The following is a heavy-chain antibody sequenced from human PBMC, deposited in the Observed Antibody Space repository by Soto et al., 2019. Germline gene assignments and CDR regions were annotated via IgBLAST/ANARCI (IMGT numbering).Heavy chain of an antibody. CDR2: IKQDGSEK. CDR3: ARKYHGDYFYYYGMDV. J-gene: IGHJ6*02. CDR1: GFTFSSYW. D-gene: IGHD4-17*01. Sequence: GGSLRLSCAASGFTFSSYWMSWVRQAPGKGLEWVANIKQDGSEKYYVDSVKGRFTISRDNAKNSLYLQMNSLRAEDTAVYYCARKYHGDYFYYYGMDVWGQGTTVTVYS. V-gene: IGHV3-7*03.